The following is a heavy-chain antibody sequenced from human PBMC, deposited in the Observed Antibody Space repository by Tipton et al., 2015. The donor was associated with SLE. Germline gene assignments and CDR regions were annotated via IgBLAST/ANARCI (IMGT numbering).Heavy chain of an antibody. D-gene: IGHD5-12*01. J-gene: IGHJ3*02. CDR1: GYTSTTYF. V-gene: IGHV1-46*01. CDR2: ITPSGDST. CDR3: ARRRDPDTVATDVFDI. Sequence: QLVQSGAEVKKPGASVKVSCKASGYTSTTYFIHWVRQAPGQGLEWMGVITPSGDSTSYAQKFQGRVTMTRDTSTRTVYMELSSLRSEDTAVYYCARRRDPDTVATDVFDIWGQGTLVTVSS.